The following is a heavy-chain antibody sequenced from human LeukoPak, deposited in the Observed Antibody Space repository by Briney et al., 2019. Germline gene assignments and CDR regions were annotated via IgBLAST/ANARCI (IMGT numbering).Heavy chain of an antibody. CDR1: GGSFSGYY. Sequence: SETLSLNCAVYGGSFSGYYWSWIRQPPGKGLEWIGEINHSGSTNYNPSLKSRVTISVDTSKNQFSLKLSSVTAADTAVYYCARGRGYYYGSGSHQTYYFDYWGQGTLVTVSS. CDR2: INHSGST. J-gene: IGHJ4*02. V-gene: IGHV4-34*01. D-gene: IGHD3-10*01. CDR3: ARGRGYYYGSGSHQTYYFDY.